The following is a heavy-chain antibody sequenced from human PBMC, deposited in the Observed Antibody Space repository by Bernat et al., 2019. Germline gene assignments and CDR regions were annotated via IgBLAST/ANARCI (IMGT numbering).Heavy chain of an antibody. CDR3: ARHSNCGLTFSFDF. Sequence: EVQLVESGGGLVQPGGSLRLSCAASGFTVSSNYMSWVRQAPGKGLEWVSVIYSGGSTYYADSVKGRFTISRDNSKNTLYLQMNSLRAEDTAVYYCARHSNCGLTFSFDFWGQGTLVTVSS. CDR1: GFTVSSNY. CDR2: IYSGGST. V-gene: IGHV3-66*02. J-gene: IGHJ4*02. D-gene: IGHD4-11*01.